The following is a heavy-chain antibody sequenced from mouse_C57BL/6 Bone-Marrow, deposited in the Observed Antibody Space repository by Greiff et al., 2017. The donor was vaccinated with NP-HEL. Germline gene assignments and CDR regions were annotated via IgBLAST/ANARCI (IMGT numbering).Heavy chain of an antibody. J-gene: IGHJ2*01. CDR3: ARKGLYYGSYFDY. V-gene: IGHV1-9*01. CDR2: ILPGSGGT. D-gene: IGHD1-1*01. Sequence: QVQLKESGAELMKPGASVKLSCKATGYTFTGYWIEWVKQRPGHGLEWIGEILPGSGGTNYNEKFKGKATFTADTSSNTAYMQLSSLTTEDSAIYYCARKGLYYGSYFDYWGQGTTLTVSS. CDR1: GYTFTGYW.